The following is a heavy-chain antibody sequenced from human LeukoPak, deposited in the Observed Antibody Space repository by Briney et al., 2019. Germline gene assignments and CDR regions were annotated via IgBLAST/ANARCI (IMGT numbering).Heavy chain of an antibody. V-gene: IGHV3-48*02. J-gene: IGHJ4*02. CDR2: ISSSSSTI. Sequence: GGSLRLPCAASGFTFSSYSMSWVRQAPGKGLEWVSYISSSSSTIYYADSVKGRFTISRDNAKNSLYLHMNSLKDEDTAVYYCARGALDFDYWGQGTLVTVSS. CDR3: ARGALDFDY. CDR1: GFTFSSYS.